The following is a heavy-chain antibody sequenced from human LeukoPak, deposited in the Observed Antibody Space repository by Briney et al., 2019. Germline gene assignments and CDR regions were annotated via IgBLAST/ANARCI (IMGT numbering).Heavy chain of an antibody. J-gene: IGHJ3*02. Sequence: ASVKVSCKASGYTFISYGISWVRQAPGQGLEWMGWISAYNGNTNYAQNLQGRVSMTTDTSISTAYMELSRLRSDDTAVYYCARVEMATTAFDIWGQGTMVTVSS. CDR3: ARVEMATTAFDI. D-gene: IGHD5-24*01. V-gene: IGHV1-18*01. CDR1: GYTFISYG. CDR2: ISAYNGNT.